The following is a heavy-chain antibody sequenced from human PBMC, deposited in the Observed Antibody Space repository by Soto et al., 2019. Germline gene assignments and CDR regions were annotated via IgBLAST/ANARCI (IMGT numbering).Heavy chain of an antibody. D-gene: IGHD3-9*01. Sequence: QVTLKESGPVVVKPTETLTLTCTVSGFSLINGRLGVSWIRQSPGKALEWLAHIFANDEKSYRTSLKNRLTSSKDTSRGHVVLTMTTTDPVDSATYSCARARDYYDSSTFNWVKNVDLWGQGTRVTVSS. J-gene: IGHJ4*02. V-gene: IGHV2-26*01. CDR3: ARARDYYDSSTFNWVKNVDL. CDR2: IFANDEK. CDR1: GFSLINGRLG.